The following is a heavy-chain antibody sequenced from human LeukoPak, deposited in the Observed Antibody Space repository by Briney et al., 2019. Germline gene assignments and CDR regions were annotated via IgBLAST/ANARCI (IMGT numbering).Heavy chain of an antibody. CDR2: ISAYNGNT. D-gene: IGHD2-2*01. Sequence: ASVEVSCKASGYTFTGYGISWVRQAPGQGLEWMGWISAYNGNTNYAQKLQGRVSMTTDTSTSTAYMELRSLRSDDTAVYYCARLFPYCSSTSCYPDYWGQGTLVTVSS. CDR3: ARLFPYCSSTSCYPDY. J-gene: IGHJ4*02. CDR1: GYTFTGYG. V-gene: IGHV1-18*01.